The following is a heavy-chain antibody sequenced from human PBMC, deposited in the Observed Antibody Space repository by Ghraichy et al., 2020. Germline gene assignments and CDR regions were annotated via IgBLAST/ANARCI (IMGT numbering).Heavy chain of an antibody. CDR3: ARTPRFCAGGICYDLAFDF. CDR1: GFTISAFS. J-gene: IGHJ4*02. D-gene: IGHD2-8*02. Sequence: GGSLRLSCAASGFTISAFSMHWVRQAPGKGLEWVAVMSYDGSNKYYSDSVKGRFAISRDNSKNTLYLQMNSLRAEDTAVYYCARTPRFCAGGICYDLAFDFWGQGTLVTVSS. CDR2: MSYDGSNK. V-gene: IGHV3-30*09.